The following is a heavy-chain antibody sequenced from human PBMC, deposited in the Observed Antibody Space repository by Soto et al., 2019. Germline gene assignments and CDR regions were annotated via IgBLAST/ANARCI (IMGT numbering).Heavy chain of an antibody. V-gene: IGHV1-3*01. Sequence: SKALCWARHEKGQRLEWTGWINAGNGKTKYSQKLQGRVTITRDTSASTAYMELSSLRSEDTALYYCATSCLSGTTAVAGFLHWGHCALVT. J-gene: IGHJ1*01. CDR1: SKA. D-gene: IGHD1-7*01. CDR3: ATSCLSGTTAVAGFLH. CDR2: INAGNGKT.